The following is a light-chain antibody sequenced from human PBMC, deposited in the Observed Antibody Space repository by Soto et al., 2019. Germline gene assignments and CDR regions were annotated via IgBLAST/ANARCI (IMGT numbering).Light chain of an antibody. CDR1: QSVSSN. CDR2: GAS. V-gene: IGKV3-15*01. J-gene: IGKJ4*01. Sequence: EIVMTQSPATLSVSPGERATLSCRASQSVSSNLAWYQQKPGQTPRLLISGASTRATGIPARFSGSGSGTEFTLTITSLQSEDIAVYYCQQYNKWPPLTFGGGTKVEIK. CDR3: QQYNKWPPLT.